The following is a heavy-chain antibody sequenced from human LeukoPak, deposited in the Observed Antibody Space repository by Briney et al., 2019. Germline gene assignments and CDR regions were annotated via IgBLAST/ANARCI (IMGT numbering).Heavy chain of an antibody. V-gene: IGHV1-69*05. Sequence: ASVKVSCKASGYTFTSYAISWVRQAPGQGLEWMGGIIPIFGTANYAQKFQGRVTITTDESTSTAYMELSSLRSEDTAVYYCATAPPDYRGRYWFDPWGQGTLVTVSS. CDR1: GYTFTSYA. J-gene: IGHJ5*02. CDR2: IIPIFGTA. D-gene: IGHD4-11*01. CDR3: ATAPPDYRGRYWFDP.